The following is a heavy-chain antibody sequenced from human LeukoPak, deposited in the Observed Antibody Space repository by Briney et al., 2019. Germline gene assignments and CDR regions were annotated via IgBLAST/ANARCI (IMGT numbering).Heavy chain of an antibody. V-gene: IGHV3-11*01. CDR3: ARDRTYCGGDCWPDAFDI. CDR1: GFTFSDYY. CDR2: ISSSGSTI. D-gene: IGHD2-21*02. J-gene: IGHJ3*02. Sequence: PGGSLRLSCAASGFTFSDYYMSWIRQAPGKGLEWVSYISSSGSTIYYADSVKGRFTISRDNAKNSLYPQMNSLRAEDTAVYYCARDRTYCGGDCWPDAFDIWGQGTMVTVSS.